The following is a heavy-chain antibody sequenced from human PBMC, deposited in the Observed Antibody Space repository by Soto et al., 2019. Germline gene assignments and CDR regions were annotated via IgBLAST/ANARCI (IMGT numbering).Heavy chain of an antibody. J-gene: IGHJ6*02. Sequence: GSLRLSCAASGFTFSTSDMNWVRRAPGKGLEWVSSISGTSNYIYYVDSVKGRFTISRDNAKNSLYLQMNSLRAEDTAVYFCARDTSSSYNYYYGMDVWGQGTTVTVSS. V-gene: IGHV3-21*01. CDR1: GFTFSTSD. CDR2: ISGTSNYI. CDR3: ARDTSSSYNYYYGMDV. D-gene: IGHD2-2*01.